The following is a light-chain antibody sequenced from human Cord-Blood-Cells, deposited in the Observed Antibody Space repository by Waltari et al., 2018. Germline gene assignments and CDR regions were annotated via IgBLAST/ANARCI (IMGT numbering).Light chain of an antibody. Sequence: QSALTQPASVSGSPGQSLPISCTGTSSDVVGYNYVSWYQQHPGKAPKLMIFDVSKRPSGVSNRFSGSKSGNTASLTISGLQAEDEADYYCSSYTSSSTWVFGGGTKLTVL. CDR1: SSDVVGYNY. CDR2: DVS. CDR3: SSYTSSSTWV. V-gene: IGLV2-14*01. J-gene: IGLJ3*02.